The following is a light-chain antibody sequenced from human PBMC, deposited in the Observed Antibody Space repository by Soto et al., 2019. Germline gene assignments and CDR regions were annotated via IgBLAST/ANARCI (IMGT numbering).Light chain of an antibody. CDR2: DAS. V-gene: IGKV3-15*01. Sequence: EIVMTQSPATLSVSPGERATLSCRASQSVSSDLAWYQQKPGLPPRLPIYDASTRATGIPDRFSVSGSGTDFTLTISRLQSADFAVYYCQQYSNWPPLYTCGRGTKLEIK. CDR3: QQYSNWPPLYT. J-gene: IGKJ2*01. CDR1: QSVSSD.